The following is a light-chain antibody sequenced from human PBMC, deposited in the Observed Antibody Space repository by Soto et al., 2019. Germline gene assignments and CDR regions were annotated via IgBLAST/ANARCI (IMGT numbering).Light chain of an antibody. Sequence: EIVMTQSPATLSVSPGDRATLSCRANQSVRSNLAWYQQRPGQAPRLLIYGASSRATGIPDRFSGSGSGTDFTLTISRLEPEDFAVYYCQQYGSSPLTFGGGIKVDI. CDR2: GAS. J-gene: IGKJ4*01. V-gene: IGKV3-20*01. CDR1: QSVRSN. CDR3: QQYGSSPLT.